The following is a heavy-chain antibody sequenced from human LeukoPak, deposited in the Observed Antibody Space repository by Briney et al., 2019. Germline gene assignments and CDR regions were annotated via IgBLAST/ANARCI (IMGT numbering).Heavy chain of an antibody. Sequence: PGGSLRLSCAASGFTFSSYAMDWVRQAPGKGLEWVSCISSSSSTIYYADSVKGRFTISRDNAKNSLYLQMNSLRDEDTAVYYCARERIVGATLGDYWGQGTLVTVSS. J-gene: IGHJ4*02. D-gene: IGHD1-26*01. V-gene: IGHV3-48*02. CDR3: ARERIVGATLGDY. CDR2: ISSSSSTI. CDR1: GFTFSSYA.